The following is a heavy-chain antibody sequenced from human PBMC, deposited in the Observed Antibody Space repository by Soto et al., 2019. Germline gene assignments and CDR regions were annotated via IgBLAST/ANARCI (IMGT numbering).Heavy chain of an antibody. J-gene: IGHJ5*02. Sequence: GGSLRLSCAASGFTFSSYAMSWVRQAPGKGLEWVSAISGSGGSTYYADSVKGRFTISRGNSKNTPYLQMNSLRAEDTAVYYCAKLKVALISWFDPWGQGTLVTVSS. D-gene: IGHD2-15*01. CDR3: AKLKVALISWFDP. CDR1: GFTFSSYA. V-gene: IGHV3-23*01. CDR2: ISGSGGST.